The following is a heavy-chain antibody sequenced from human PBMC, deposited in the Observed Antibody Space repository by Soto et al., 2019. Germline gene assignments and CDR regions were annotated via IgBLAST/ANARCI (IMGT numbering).Heavy chain of an antibody. V-gene: IGHV1-69*04. CDR3: ARDRRRATEPYYYYYMDV. Sequence: SVKVSCKASGGTFSSYTISWVRQAPGQGLEWMGRIIPILGIANYAQKFQGRVTITADKSTSTAYMELSSLRSEDTAVYYCARDRRRATEPYYYYYMDVWGKGTTVTVSS. D-gene: IGHD5-12*01. J-gene: IGHJ6*03. CDR2: IIPILGIA. CDR1: GGTFSSYT.